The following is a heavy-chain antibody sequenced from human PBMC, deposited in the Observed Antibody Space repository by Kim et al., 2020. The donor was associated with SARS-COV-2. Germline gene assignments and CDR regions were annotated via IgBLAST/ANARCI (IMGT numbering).Heavy chain of an antibody. D-gene: IGHD3-3*01. V-gene: IGHV4-59*09. Sequence: YNPSLKSRVTISVDTSKNQFSLKLSSVTAADTAVYYCARGGDFWSGYYDYWGQGTLVTVSS. J-gene: IGHJ4*02. CDR3: ARGGDFWSGYYDY.